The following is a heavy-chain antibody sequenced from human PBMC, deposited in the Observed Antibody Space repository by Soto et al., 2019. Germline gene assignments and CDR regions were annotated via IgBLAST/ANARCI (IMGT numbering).Heavy chain of an antibody. D-gene: IGHD3-3*01. Sequence: GGSLRLSCAASGFTFSSYAMSWVRQAPGKGLEWVTAISGSGGSTYYADSVKGRFTISRDNSKNTLYLQMNSLRAEDTAVYYCARTREDVTIFGVVADYYYYGMDVWGQGTTVTV. J-gene: IGHJ6*02. CDR3: ARTREDVTIFGVVADYYYYGMDV. CDR1: GFTFSSYA. CDR2: ISGSGGST. V-gene: IGHV3-23*01.